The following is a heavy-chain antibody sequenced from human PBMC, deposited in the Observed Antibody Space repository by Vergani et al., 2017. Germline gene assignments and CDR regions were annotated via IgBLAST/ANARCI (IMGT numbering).Heavy chain of an antibody. CDR1: GGSISSSSYY. J-gene: IGHJ5*02. V-gene: IGHV4-39*01. Sequence: QLQLQESGPGLVKPSETLSLTCTVSGGSISSSSYYWGWIRQPPGKGLEWIGSIYYSGSTYYNPSLKSRVTISVDTSKNQFSLKLSSVTAADTAVYYCAGGTMVRGVVFDPWGQGTLVTVSS. D-gene: IGHD3-10*01. CDR2: IYYSGST. CDR3: AGGTMVRGVVFDP.